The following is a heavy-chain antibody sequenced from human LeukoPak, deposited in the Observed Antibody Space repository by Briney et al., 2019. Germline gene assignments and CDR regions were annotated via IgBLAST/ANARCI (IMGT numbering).Heavy chain of an antibody. Sequence: SETLSLTCTVSGGSISSSSYYWGWIRQPPGKGLEWIGSIYYSGSTYNNPSLKSRVTISVDTSKNQFSLKLSSVTAADTAVYYCARASTMVRGNFDYWGQGTLVTVSS. CDR3: ARASTMVRGNFDY. V-gene: IGHV4-39*01. J-gene: IGHJ4*02. CDR1: GGSISSSSYY. CDR2: IYYSGST. D-gene: IGHD3-10*01.